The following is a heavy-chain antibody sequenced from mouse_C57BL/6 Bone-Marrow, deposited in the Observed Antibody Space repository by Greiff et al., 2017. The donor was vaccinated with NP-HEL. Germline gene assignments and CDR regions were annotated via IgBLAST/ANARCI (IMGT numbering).Heavy chain of an antibody. Sequence: EVKLMESGGGLVKPGGSLKLSCAASGFTFSSYAMSWVRQTPEKRLEWVATISDGGSYTYYPDNVKGRFTISRDNAKNNLYLQMSHLKSEDTAMYYCARVVNTGYFDVWGTGTTVTVSS. CDR2: ISDGGSYT. V-gene: IGHV5-4*03. CDR3: ARVVNTGYFDV. D-gene: IGHD2-12*01. J-gene: IGHJ1*03. CDR1: GFTFSSYA.